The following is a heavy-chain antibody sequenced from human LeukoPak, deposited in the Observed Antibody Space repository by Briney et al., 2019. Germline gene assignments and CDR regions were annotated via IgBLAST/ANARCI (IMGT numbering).Heavy chain of an antibody. Sequence: SVKVSCKASGGTFSSYTISWVRQAPGQGLEWIGRIIRILGIANYAQKFQGRVTITADKSTSTAYMELSSLRSEDTAVYYCARAPIAAAYNWFDPWGQGTLVTVSS. D-gene: IGHD6-13*01. CDR2: IIRILGIA. V-gene: IGHV1-69*02. J-gene: IGHJ5*02. CDR1: GGTFSSYT. CDR3: ARAPIAAAYNWFDP.